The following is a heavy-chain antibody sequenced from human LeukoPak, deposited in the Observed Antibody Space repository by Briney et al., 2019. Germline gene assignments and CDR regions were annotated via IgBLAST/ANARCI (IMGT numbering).Heavy chain of an antibody. D-gene: IGHD5-24*01. V-gene: IGHV3-49*04. CDR2: IRSKAYGGTA. Sequence: GGSLRLSCTASGFTFGDYAMGWVRQAPGKGLEWVGFIRSKAYGGTAEHAASVKGRFTITRDDSKSIAYLQMNSLKTEDTAVYYCARDTGWLHRDWGQGTLVTVSS. CDR1: GFTFGDYA. CDR3: ARDTGWLHRD. J-gene: IGHJ4*02.